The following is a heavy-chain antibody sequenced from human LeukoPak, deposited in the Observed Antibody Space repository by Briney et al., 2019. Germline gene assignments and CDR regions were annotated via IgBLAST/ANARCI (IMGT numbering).Heavy chain of an antibody. CDR2: IYHSGST. D-gene: IGHD3-16*02. V-gene: IGHV4-38-2*02. CDR1: GYSISSGYY. CDR3: ARSWRSYDYVWGSYRGYFDY. Sequence: ASETLSLTCTVSGYSISSGYYWGWIRQPPGKGLEWIGSIYHSGSTYYNPSLKSRVTISVDTSKNQFSLKLSSVTAADTAVYYCARSWRSYDYVWGSYRGYFDYWGQGTLVTVSS. J-gene: IGHJ4*02.